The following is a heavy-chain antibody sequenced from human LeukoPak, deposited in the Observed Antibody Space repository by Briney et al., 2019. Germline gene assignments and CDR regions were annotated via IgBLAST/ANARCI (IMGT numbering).Heavy chain of an antibody. CDR2: ISTYNGDT. Sequence: GASVKVSCKTPGYTFSSYGINWVRQAPGQGLEWMGWISTYNGDTKYAQKLQGRVTMTTDTSTNTAYMELRSLKSDDTAVYYCVRGIVSYDTLTGPWGQGTLVTVSS. CDR3: VRGIVSYDTLTGP. V-gene: IGHV1-18*01. CDR1: GYTFSSYG. D-gene: IGHD3-9*01. J-gene: IGHJ5*02.